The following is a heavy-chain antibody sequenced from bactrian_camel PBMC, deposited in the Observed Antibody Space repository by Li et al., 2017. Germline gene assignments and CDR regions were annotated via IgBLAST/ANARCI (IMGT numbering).Heavy chain of an antibody. D-gene: IGHD2*01. CDR2: IDSVGGSK. V-gene: IGHV3S1*01. J-gene: IGHJ4*01. Sequence: HVQLVESGGGLVQPGGSLRLSCVASGLTFGNYWMYWVRQAPGKALEEVSSIDSVGGSKTYAESVKGRFTISRDNAKNTLYLQMNSLKPEDTAVYYCAARPYYCTTPFRYEYDYWGQGTQVTVS. CDR3: AARPYYCTTPFRYEYDY. CDR1: GLTFGNYW.